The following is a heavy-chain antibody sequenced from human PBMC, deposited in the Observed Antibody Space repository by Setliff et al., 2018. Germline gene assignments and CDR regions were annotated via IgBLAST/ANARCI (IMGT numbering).Heavy chain of an antibody. CDR2: IYSGDRNT. D-gene: IGHD3-10*01. J-gene: IGHJ4*02. Sequence: GGSLRLSCAASGFTFSTYAMSWVRQAPGKGLEWVSTIYSGDRNTFYTDSVKGRFTISRDNAKNSLSLQMNNLRIEDTAVYYCFGAGTCSYWGQGTLVTVSS. V-gene: IGHV3-23*05. CDR3: FGAGTCSY. CDR1: GFTFSTYA.